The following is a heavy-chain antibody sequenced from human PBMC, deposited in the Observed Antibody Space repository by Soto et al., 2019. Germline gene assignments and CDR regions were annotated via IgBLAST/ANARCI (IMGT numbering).Heavy chain of an antibody. V-gene: IGHV1-46*01. Sequence: AASVKVSCKASGYTFTSYYMHWVRQAPGQGLEWMGIINPSGGSTSYAQKFQGRVTMTRDTSTSTVYMELSSLRSEDTAVYYCARGIVVVPAAIRGSWFDPWGQGTLVTVYS. J-gene: IGHJ5*02. CDR2: INPSGGST. D-gene: IGHD2-2*02. CDR1: GYTFTSYY. CDR3: ARGIVVVPAAIRGSWFDP.